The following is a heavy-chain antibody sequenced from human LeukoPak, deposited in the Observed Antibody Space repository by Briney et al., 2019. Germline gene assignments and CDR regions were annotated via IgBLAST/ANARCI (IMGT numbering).Heavy chain of an antibody. CDR2: IYFSGST. CDR3: ARQSDYYDFSGYYSPYFDY. J-gene: IGHJ4*02. Sequence: SETLSLTCTVSGGSISSSSYYWGWIRQPPGKGLEWIGNIYFSGSTYYNPSLKSRVTISVDTSKNQFSLKLSSVTAADTAVCYCARQSDYYDFSGYYSPYFDYWGQGTLVTVSS. D-gene: IGHD3-22*01. V-gene: IGHV4-39*01. CDR1: GGSISSSSYY.